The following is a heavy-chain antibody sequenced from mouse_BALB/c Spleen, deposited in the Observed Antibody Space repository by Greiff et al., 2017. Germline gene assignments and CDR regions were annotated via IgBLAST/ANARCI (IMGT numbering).Heavy chain of an antibody. CDR2: ISSGGST. J-gene: IGHJ2*01. CDR3: ARGRDGYY. D-gene: IGHD2-3*01. Sequence: EVQLQESGGGLVKPGGSLKLSCAASGFTFSSYAMSWVRQTPEKRLEWVASISSGGSTYYPDSVKGRFTISRDNARNILYLQMSSLRSEDTAMYYCARGRDGYYWGQGTTLTVSS. CDR1: GFTFSSYA. V-gene: IGHV5-6-5*01.